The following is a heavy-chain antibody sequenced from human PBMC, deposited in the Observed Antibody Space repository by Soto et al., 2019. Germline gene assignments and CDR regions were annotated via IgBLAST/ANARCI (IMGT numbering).Heavy chain of an antibody. V-gene: IGHV4-31*03. J-gene: IGHJ4*02. D-gene: IGHD6-19*01. Sequence: QVQLQESGPGLVKPSQTLSLTCTVSGGSISSGGYYWSWIRQHPVKGLEWLGYIYYRGSTYYNPSLKSRVTISVDTSKNQFSLKLSSVTAADTAVYYCASKQWLVHRGFDYWGQGTLVTVSS. CDR3: ASKQWLVHRGFDY. CDR2: IYYRGST. CDR1: GGSISSGGYY.